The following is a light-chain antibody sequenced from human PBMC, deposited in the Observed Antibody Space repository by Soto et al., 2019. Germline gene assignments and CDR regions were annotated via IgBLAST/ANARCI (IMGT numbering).Light chain of an antibody. CDR2: KAS. V-gene: IGKV1-5*03. CDR3: QQYDTYWT. Sequence: DIQVTQSPSTLSASVGDRVTITCRASQSISSWLAWFQQKPGKAPKLLIYKASTLESGVPSRFSGSGSGTEFTLTISSLQPDDLATYYCQQYDTYWTFGQGTKVEI. J-gene: IGKJ1*01. CDR1: QSISSW.